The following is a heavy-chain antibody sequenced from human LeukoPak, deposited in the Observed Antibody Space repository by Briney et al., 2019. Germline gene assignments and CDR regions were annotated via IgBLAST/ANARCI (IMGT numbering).Heavy chain of an antibody. CDR1: GFGFSVYW. J-gene: IGHJ4*02. Sequence: TGGSLRLSCAASGFGFSVYWMHWVRQAPGKGLVWVAHSNEDGTNASHADSVKGRFTISRDNAKNTLYLQMNSLRAEDTALYYCANSLHCTSHCAIDYWGQGTLVTVSS. CDR3: ANSLHCTSHCAIDY. CDR2: SNEDGTNA. D-gene: IGHD2-2*01. V-gene: IGHV3-74*01.